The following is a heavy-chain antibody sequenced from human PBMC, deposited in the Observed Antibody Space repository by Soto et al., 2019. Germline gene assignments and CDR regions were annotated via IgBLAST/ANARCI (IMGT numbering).Heavy chain of an antibody. CDR1: GFTFSSYG. CDR2: ISYDGSNK. CDR3: AKVGRPFSSYPLISDY. V-gene: IGHV3-30*18. J-gene: IGHJ4*02. D-gene: IGHD1-26*01. Sequence: QVQLVESGGGVVQPGRSLRLSCAASGFTFSSYGMHWVRQAPGKGLEWVAVISYDGSNKYYADSVKGRFTICRDNSKNTLYRQTYCPRADDSTVYYCAKVGRPFSSYPLISDYWGQGTLVTVSS.